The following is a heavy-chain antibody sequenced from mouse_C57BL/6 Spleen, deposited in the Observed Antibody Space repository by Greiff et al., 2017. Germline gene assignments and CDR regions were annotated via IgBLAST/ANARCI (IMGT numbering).Heavy chain of an antibody. CDR3: ARRRTYDYGDFDY. V-gene: IGHV1-50*01. D-gene: IGHD2-4*01. CDR2: IDPSDSYT. CDR1: GYTFTSYW. Sequence: VQLQQPGAELVKPGASVKLSCKASGYTFTSYWMQWVKQRPGQGLEWIGEIDPSDSYTNYNQKFKGKATLTVDTSSSTAYMQLSSLTSEDSAVYYCARRRTYDYGDFDYWGQGTTLTVSS. J-gene: IGHJ2*01.